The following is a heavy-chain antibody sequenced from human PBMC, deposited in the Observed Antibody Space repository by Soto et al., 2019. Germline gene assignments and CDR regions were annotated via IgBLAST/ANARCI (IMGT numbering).Heavy chain of an antibody. CDR1: GGSITSYF. CDR2: FYNPGPT. V-gene: IGHV4-59*01. J-gene: IGHJ4*02. Sequence: QVQLQESGPGLVKPSETLSLTCTVSGGSITSYFWSWILQPPRKGLEYLGSFYNPGPTQYSPSLKSRVTISVDTSKNPLSLKLSSVTAADPAVYYCARGGGSSFYSYFDYWGQGTLVTVSS. CDR3: ARGGGSSFYSYFDY. D-gene: IGHD6-13*01.